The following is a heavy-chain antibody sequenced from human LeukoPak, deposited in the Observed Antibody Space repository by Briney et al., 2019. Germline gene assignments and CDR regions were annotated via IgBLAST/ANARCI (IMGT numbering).Heavy chain of an antibody. D-gene: IGHD2-2*01. CDR2: INPSGGST. V-gene: IGHV1-46*01. J-gene: IGHJ6*03. Sequence: ASVKVSCKASGYTFTSYYMHWVRQAPGQGLEWMGIINPSGGSTSYAQKFQGRVTMTRDTSISTAYMELSRLRSDDTAVYYCARGRVVVPAGTERDYYYMDVWGKGTTVTVSS. CDR3: ARGRVVVPAGTERDYYYMDV. CDR1: GYTFTSYY.